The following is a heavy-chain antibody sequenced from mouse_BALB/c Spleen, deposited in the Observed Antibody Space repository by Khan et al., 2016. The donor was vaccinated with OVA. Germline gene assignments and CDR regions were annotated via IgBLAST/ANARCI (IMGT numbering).Heavy chain of an antibody. CDR3: ARDYYDSSWYFDV. D-gene: IGHD1-1*01. CDR2: IRFGGSN. Sequence: EVQLLESGPGLVKYSQSLSLTCSVTGYSITSGYYWNWIRQFPGNKLEWMGYIRFGGSNNYNPSLKNRISITRDISKSQFFLKLNSVTTDDTATYFCARDYYDSSWYFDVWGAGTTVTVSS. CDR1: GYSITSGYY. J-gene: IGHJ1*01. V-gene: IGHV3-6*02.